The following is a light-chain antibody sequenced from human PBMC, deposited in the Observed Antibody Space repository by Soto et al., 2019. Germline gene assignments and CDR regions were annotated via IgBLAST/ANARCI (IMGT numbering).Light chain of an antibody. CDR3: CSYAGNTLVV. Sequence: QSVLTQPASVSGSPGQSITISCTGTSSDVGGYNYVSWYQQHPGKAPKLMIYDVSKRPSGVSDRFSGSKSANTASLIISGLQAEDEADYYCCSYAGNTLVVFGGGTKVTVL. CDR2: DVS. CDR1: SSDVGGYNY. V-gene: IGLV2-14*03. J-gene: IGLJ2*01.